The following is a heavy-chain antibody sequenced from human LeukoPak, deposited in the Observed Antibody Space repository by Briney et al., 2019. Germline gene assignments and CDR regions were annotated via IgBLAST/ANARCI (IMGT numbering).Heavy chain of an antibody. CDR3: TSVGFGPYYFDN. J-gene: IGHJ4*02. V-gene: IGHV3-15*01. Sequence: GGSLRLSCAVSEFPFSKAWMSWVRLAPGKGLEWVGRIKSKTDGGTTDYAAPVKGRFTISRDDSKNTLYLQMNSLKTEDTAVYYRTSVGFGPYYFDNWGQGTLVAVSS. CDR2: IKSKTDGGTT. CDR1: EFPFSKAW. D-gene: IGHD3-10*01.